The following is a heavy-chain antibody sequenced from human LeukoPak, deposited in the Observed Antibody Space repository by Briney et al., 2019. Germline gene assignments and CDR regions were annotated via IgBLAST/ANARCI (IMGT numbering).Heavy chain of an antibody. CDR1: GGSIDRTSSY. Sequence: SETLSLTCSVSGGSIDRTSSYWGWVRQSPGKGLEWIGSINYVGSTYYNPSLKSRVTMSLDTSENQFSLRLSSVTAADTAVYFCARDSRLFDWRDAFDIWSQGTMVTVSS. CDR3: ARDSRLFDWRDAFDI. J-gene: IGHJ3*02. D-gene: IGHD3-9*01. CDR2: INYVGST. V-gene: IGHV4-39*07.